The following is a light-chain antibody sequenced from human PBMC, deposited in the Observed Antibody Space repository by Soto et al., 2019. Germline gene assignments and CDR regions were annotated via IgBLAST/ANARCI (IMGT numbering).Light chain of an antibody. CDR1: SGHSSYA. J-gene: IGLJ3*02. V-gene: IGLV4-69*01. CDR2: LNSDGRH. Sequence: QSVLTQSPSASASLGASVKLTCTLSSGHSSYAIAWHQQQPEKGPRTLMKLNSDGRHTKGDGIPDRFSGSSSGAERYLTISTLQSEDEADYHCQTWVTGTWVFGGGTKLTVL. CDR3: QTWVTGTWV.